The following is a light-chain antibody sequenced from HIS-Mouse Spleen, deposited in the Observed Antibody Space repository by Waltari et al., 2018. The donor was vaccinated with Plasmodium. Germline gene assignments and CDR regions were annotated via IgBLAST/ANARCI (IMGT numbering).Light chain of an antibody. CDR2: EGS. V-gene: IGLV2-23*01. J-gene: IGLJ3*02. CDR3: CSYAGSSTWV. Sequence: QSALTQPASVSGSPGQSITISCTGTSSDVGSYNLVSWDQQHPGNAPNLMIYEGSKRPSGVSNRFSGSKSGNTASLTISGLQAEDEADYYCCSYAGSSTWVFGGGTKLTVL. CDR1: SSDVGSYNL.